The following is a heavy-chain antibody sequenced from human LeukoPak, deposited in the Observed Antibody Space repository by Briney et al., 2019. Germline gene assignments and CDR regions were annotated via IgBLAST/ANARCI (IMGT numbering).Heavy chain of an antibody. Sequence: GGSLRLSCAASGFTFSSYSMNWVRQAPGKGLEWVSYISSSSSTIYYADSVKGRFTISRDNAKNSLYLQMNSLRAEDTAVYYCASELSGYSSVNWFDPWGQGTLVTVSS. CDR2: ISSSSSTI. J-gene: IGHJ5*02. CDR3: ASELSGYSSVNWFDP. V-gene: IGHV3-48*01. CDR1: GFTFSSYS. D-gene: IGHD6-19*01.